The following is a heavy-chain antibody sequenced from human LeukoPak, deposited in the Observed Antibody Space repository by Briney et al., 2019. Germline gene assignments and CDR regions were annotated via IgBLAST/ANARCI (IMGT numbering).Heavy chain of an antibody. CDR3: ARDNGDYEYYYYGMDV. V-gene: IGHV1-18*01. J-gene: IGHJ6*02. Sequence: ASVKVSCKASGYTFTSYGISWVRQAPGQGLEWMGWISAYNGNTNYAQKLQGRVTMTTDTSTSTVYMELRSLRSDDTAVYYCARDNGDYEYYYYGMDVWGQGTTVTVSS. CDR1: GYTFTSYG. D-gene: IGHD4-17*01. CDR2: ISAYNGNT.